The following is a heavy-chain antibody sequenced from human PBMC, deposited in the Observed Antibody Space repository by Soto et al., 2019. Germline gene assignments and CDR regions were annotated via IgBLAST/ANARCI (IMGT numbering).Heavy chain of an antibody. J-gene: IGHJ4*02. CDR1: GYSFTSYW. Sequence: SGESLKISCKGSGYSFTSYWIAWVRQMPGRGLEWMGIIYPGDSDTRYSPSFQGQVTISADVSTSTAYLQWSSLRATDTAIYYCARRLDGSAYYLRDWGQGTLVTVSS. CDR2: IYPGDSDT. D-gene: IGHD3-22*01. CDR3: ARRLDGSAYYLRD. V-gene: IGHV5-51*01.